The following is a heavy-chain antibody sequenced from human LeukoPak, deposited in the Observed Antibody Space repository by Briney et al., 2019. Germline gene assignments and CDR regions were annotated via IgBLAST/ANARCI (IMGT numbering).Heavy chain of an antibody. D-gene: IGHD1-26*01. CDR2: ITWDGPTT. CDR1: GFAFNEYT. J-gene: IGHJ4*02. Sequence: PGGSLRLSCVASGFAFNEYTMHWVRQAPGKGLEWISLITWDGPTTYYADSMKGRFTISRDNSKNSLYLQMNSLRTEDTALYYCGKDLAGSYLLDYWGQGTLVTVSS. V-gene: IGHV3-43*01. CDR3: GKDLAGSYLLDY.